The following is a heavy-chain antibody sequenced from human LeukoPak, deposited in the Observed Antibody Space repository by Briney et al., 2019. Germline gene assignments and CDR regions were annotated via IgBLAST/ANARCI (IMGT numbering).Heavy chain of an antibody. D-gene: IGHD1-26*01. CDR2: IYYSGST. CDR3: ARDRPSGSYYMDV. V-gene: IGHV4-59*01. Sequence: SETLSLTCTVSGGSISSYYWSWIRQPPGKGLEWIGYIYYSGSTNYNPSLKSRVTISVDTSKNQFSLKLSSVTAADTAVYYCARDRPSGSYYMDVWGKGTTVTVSS. CDR1: GGSISSYY. J-gene: IGHJ6*03.